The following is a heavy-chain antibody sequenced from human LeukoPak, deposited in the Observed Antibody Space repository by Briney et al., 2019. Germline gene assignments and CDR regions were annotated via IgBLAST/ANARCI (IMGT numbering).Heavy chain of an antibody. CDR2: IYSGGST. J-gene: IGHJ1*01. V-gene: IGHV3-66*01. D-gene: IGHD2-15*01. Sequence: GESLKISCAASGFSVSNNYMSWVRQAPGKGLEWVSVIYSGGSTFYADSVKGRFTIPRDNSKNTLYLQMNSLRAEDTAVYYCASDSYSPEYFQHWGQGTLVTVSS. CDR1: GFSVSNNY. CDR3: ASDSYSPEYFQH.